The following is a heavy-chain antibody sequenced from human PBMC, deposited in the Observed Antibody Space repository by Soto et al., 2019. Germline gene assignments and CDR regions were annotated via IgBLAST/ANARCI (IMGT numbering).Heavy chain of an antibody. CDR2: IIPIFGTA. Sequence: SVKVSCKASGGTFSSYAISWVRQAPGQGLEWMGGIIPIFGTANYAQKFQGRVTITADESTSTAYMELSSLRSEDTAVYYCARGAEGATARFDPWGQGTLVTVSS. D-gene: IGHD1-26*01. CDR3: ARGAEGATARFDP. CDR1: GGTFSSYA. J-gene: IGHJ5*02. V-gene: IGHV1-69*13.